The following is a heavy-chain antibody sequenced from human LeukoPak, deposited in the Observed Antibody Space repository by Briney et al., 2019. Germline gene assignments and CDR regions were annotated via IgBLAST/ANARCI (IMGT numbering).Heavy chain of an antibody. Sequence: KSSETLSLTCTLSGGSLSSGGYYWSWIRHYPGRGLEWIGYISFTGLTNHNPCRASRVTLSVDTSKNQFSLKLTSVTAADTAVYYCARAGSRTGPTNFYYGMDVWGQGTTVTVSS. CDR1: GGSLSSGGYY. CDR2: ISFTGLT. CDR3: ARAGSRTGPTNFYYGMDV. V-gene: IGHV4-31*03. D-gene: IGHD1-7*01. J-gene: IGHJ6*01.